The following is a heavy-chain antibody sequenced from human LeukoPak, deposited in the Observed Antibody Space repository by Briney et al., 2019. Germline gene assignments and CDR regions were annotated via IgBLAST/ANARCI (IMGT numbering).Heavy chain of an antibody. CDR2: IYTSGST. CDR1: GGSISSGGYY. Sequence: SETLSLTCTVSGGSISSGGYYWSWIRQPAGKGLEWIGRIYTSGSTNYNPSLKSRVTMSVDTSKNQFSLQLSSVTAADTAVYYCARGEIQLWFGTYYFDYWGQGTLVTVSS. CDR3: ARGEIQLWFGTYYFDY. J-gene: IGHJ4*02. V-gene: IGHV4-61*02. D-gene: IGHD5-18*01.